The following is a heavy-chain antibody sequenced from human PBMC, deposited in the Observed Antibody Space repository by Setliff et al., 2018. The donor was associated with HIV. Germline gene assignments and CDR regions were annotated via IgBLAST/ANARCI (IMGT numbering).Heavy chain of an antibody. Sequence: LSLTCTVSGGSIRSSIYYWGWVRQPPGKGLEWIGSIYYSGSTYYNPSLQSRLTISVDTSRNQFSLKLNSVTAADTAVYYCARGEQLVDNWFDPWGQGTLVTVSS. CDR2: IYYSGST. D-gene: IGHD6-13*01. V-gene: IGHV4-39*07. CDR3: ARGEQLVDNWFDP. J-gene: IGHJ5*02. CDR1: GGSIRSSIYY.